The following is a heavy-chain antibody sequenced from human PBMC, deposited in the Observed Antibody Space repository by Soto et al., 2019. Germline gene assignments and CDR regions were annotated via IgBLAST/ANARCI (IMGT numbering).Heavy chain of an antibody. CDR1: GFTFSTYG. V-gene: IGHV3-23*01. CDR3: AKNLAGVAYYGMDV. D-gene: IGHD6-19*01. CDR2: ISGSGSST. Sequence: VHLLESGGGLVQPGGSLRLSCAASGFTFSTYGMSWGRQAPGKGLEWVSSISGSGSSTFYADSVKGRFTISRDNSKDTLFLQMNSLRAEDTALYYCAKNLAGVAYYGMDVWGQGTTVTVSS. J-gene: IGHJ6*02.